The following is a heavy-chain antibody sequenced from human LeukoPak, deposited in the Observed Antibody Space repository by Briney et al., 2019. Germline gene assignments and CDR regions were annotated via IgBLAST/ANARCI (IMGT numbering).Heavy chain of an antibody. CDR1: GASIPSSYY. V-gene: IGHV4-4*09. Sequence: SETLSLTCTVSGASIPSSYYWSWIQQPPGKGLECIGYISASGNTNYNPSLKSRVTISVDTSKSQFSLNLSSVTAADTAIYYCARLTGGGSYWGYFDYWGQGNLVTVSS. CDR3: ARLTGGGSYWGYFDY. CDR2: ISASGNT. J-gene: IGHJ4*02. D-gene: IGHD1-26*01.